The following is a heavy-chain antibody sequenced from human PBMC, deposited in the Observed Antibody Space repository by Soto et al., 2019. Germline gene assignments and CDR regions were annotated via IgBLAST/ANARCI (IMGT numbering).Heavy chain of an antibody. CDR1: GGSISSSSYY. CDR2: IYYSGST. V-gene: IGHV4-39*01. Sequence: PSETLSLTCTVSGGSISSSSYYWGWIRQPPGKGLEWIGSIYYSGSTYYNPSLKGRVTISVDTSKNQFSLKLSSVTAADTAVYYCARVPSDYWGQGTLVTVSS. CDR3: ARVPSDY. J-gene: IGHJ4*02.